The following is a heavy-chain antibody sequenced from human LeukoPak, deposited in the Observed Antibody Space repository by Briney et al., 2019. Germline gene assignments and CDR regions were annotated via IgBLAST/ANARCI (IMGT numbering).Heavy chain of an antibody. J-gene: IGHJ4*02. CDR1: GFTFSSYG. Sequence: GGSLRLSCAASGFTFSSYGMHWVRQAPGKGLEWVAVISYDGSNKYYADSVKGRFTISRDNSKNTLYLQMNSLTAEDTAIYYCAKATGTLGNWGQGTLVTVSA. V-gene: IGHV3-30*18. CDR3: AKATGTLGN. CDR2: ISYDGSNK. D-gene: IGHD1-1*01.